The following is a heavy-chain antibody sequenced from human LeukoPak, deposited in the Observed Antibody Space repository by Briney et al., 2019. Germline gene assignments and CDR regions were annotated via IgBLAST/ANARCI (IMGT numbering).Heavy chain of an antibody. CDR1: GLPLTSYG. CDR2: ISYDGANK. CDR3: AKDYQIVKVTTYFFDY. Sequence: GRSLRLSCAASGLPLTSYGVHWVRQARGKGLEWVAVISYDGANKFYADSVKGRFTISRNTSKNTLYLQMDSLRAEDTAVYYCAKDYQIVKVTTYFFDYWGQGVLVTVSS. V-gene: IGHV3-30*18. J-gene: IGHJ4*02. D-gene: IGHD2/OR15-2a*01.